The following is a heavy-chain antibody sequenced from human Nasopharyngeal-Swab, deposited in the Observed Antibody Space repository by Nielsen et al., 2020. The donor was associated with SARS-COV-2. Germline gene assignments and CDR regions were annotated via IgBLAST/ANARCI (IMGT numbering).Heavy chain of an antibody. D-gene: IGHD3-22*01. CDR2: IYYSGST. J-gene: IGHJ4*02. CDR3: ARLRNYDSSGYSTYYFDY. Sequence: WIRQPPGKGLEWIGYIYYSGSTNYNPSLKSRVTIPVDTSKNQFSLKLSSVTAADTAVYYCARLRNYDSSGYSTYYFDYWGQGTLVTVSS. V-gene: IGHV4-61*07.